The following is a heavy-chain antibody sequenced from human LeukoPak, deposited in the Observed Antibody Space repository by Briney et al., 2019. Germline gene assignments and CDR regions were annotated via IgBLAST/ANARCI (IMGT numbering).Heavy chain of an antibody. CDR3: ARILRTVTGSGYGMDV. D-gene: IGHD4-17*01. V-gene: IGHV2-70*11. CDR1: GFSLSTSGMC. Sequence: ESGPTLVNPTQTLTLTCTFSGFSLSTSGMCVSWIRQPPGKALEWLARIDWDDDKYYSTSLKTRLTISKDTSKNQVVLTMTNMDPVDTVTYYCARILRTVTGSGYGMDVWGQGTTVTVSS. CDR2: IDWDDDK. J-gene: IGHJ6*02.